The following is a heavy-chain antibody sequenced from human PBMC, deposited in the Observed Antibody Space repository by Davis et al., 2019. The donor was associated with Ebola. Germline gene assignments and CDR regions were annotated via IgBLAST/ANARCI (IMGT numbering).Heavy chain of an antibody. J-gene: IGHJ6*02. CDR3: ARNSGTAMAPGFWYYYGMDV. CDR2: IYYSGST. Sequence: PSETLSLTCTVSGGSISSSSYYWGWIRQPPGKGLEWFGSIYYSGSTYYNPSLKSRVTISVDTSKNQFSLKLSSVTAADTAVYCCARNSGTAMAPGFWYYYGMDVWGQGTTVTVSS. CDR1: GGSISSSSYY. D-gene: IGHD5-18*01. V-gene: IGHV4-39*01.